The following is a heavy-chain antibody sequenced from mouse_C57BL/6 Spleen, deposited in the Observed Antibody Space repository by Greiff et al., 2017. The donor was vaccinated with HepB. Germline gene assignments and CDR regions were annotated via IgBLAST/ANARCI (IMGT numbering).Heavy chain of an antibody. J-gene: IGHJ4*01. Sequence: QVQLKQPGAELVKPGASVKLSCKASGYTFTSYWMHWVKQRPGQGLEWIGMIHPNSGSTNYNEKFKSKATLTVDKSSSTAYMQRSSLTSEDSAVYYCAREDDGYHAMDYWGQGTSVTVSS. CDR2: IHPNSGST. D-gene: IGHD2-3*01. V-gene: IGHV1-64*01. CDR3: AREDDGYHAMDY. CDR1: GYTFTSYW.